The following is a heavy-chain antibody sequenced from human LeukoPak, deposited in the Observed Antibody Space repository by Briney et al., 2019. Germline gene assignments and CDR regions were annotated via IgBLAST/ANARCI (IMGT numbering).Heavy chain of an antibody. V-gene: IGHV3-48*01. Sequence: PGGSLRLSCAASGFTFSSYSLNWVRQAPGKGLEWVSYISSSSSTIYYADSVKGRFTISRDNAKNSLYLQMNSLRAEDTAVYYCARGGSAYCSGGSCYHHYWGQGTLVTVSS. D-gene: IGHD2-15*01. CDR2: ISSSSSTI. J-gene: IGHJ4*02. CDR1: GFTFSSYS. CDR3: ARGGSAYCSGGSCYHHY.